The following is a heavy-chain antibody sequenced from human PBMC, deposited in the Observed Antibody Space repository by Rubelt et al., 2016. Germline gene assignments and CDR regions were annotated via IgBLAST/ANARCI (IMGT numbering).Heavy chain of an antibody. CDR1: GFTFSDYV. D-gene: IGHD2-2*01. V-gene: IGHV3-23*04. CDR2: ISPSGGST. J-gene: IGHJ4*02. CDR3: AGHCSSTSCSDY. Sequence: EVQLVESGGGLVQPGGSLRLSCGGSGFTFSDYVMTWVRQAPGKGLEWVSTISPSGGSTYYADSVKGRFTISRDNSKNTLYLQMNSLRAEDTAVYYCAGHCSSTSCSDYWGQGTLVTVSS.